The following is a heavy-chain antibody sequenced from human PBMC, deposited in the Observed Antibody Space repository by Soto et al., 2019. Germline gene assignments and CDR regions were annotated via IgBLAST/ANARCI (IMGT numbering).Heavy chain of an antibody. CDR3: ARLYGDSRDY. V-gene: IGHV4-59*08. J-gene: IGHJ4*02. CDR2: IYYSGST. D-gene: IGHD4-17*01. Sequence: QVQLQESGPGLVKPSETLSLTCTVSGGSISSYYWSWIRQPPGKGLEWIGYIYYSGSTNYNPSLKSRVTISVDTSKNQFSLKLSSVTAADTAVYYCARLYGDSRDYWGQGTLVTVSS. CDR1: GGSISSYY.